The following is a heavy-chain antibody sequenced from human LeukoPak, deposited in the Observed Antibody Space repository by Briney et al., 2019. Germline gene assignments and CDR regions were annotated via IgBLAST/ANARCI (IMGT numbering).Heavy chain of an antibody. CDR2: ISSSSSYI. CDR1: GFTFSSYS. D-gene: IGHD6-13*01. CDR3: AREGSSWYKWYFDL. J-gene: IGHJ2*01. V-gene: IGHV3-21*01. Sequence: GGSLRLSCAASGFTFSSYSMNWVRQAPGKGLEWVSSISSSSSYIYYADSVKGRFTISRDNAKNSLYLQMNSLRAEDTAVYYCAREGSSWYKWYFDLWGRGTLVTVSS.